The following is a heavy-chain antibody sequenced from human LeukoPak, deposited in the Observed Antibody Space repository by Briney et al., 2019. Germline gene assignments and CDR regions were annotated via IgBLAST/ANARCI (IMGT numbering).Heavy chain of an antibody. J-gene: IGHJ4*02. CDR3: ARSYDPLYFDF. CDR2: IYYSGST. V-gene: IGHV4-30-4*08. D-gene: IGHD3-3*01. Sequence: SETLSLTCTVSGGSISSGDYYWSWIRQPPGKGLEYIGYIYYSGSTYYNPSLKSRVTISEDTFKNQFSLQLNSVTAADTAVYYCARSYDPLYFDFWGQGTLVTVSS. CDR1: GGSISSGDYY.